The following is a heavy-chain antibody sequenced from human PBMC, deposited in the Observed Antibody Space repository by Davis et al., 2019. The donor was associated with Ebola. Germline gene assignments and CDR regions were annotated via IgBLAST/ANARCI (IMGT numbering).Heavy chain of an antibody. CDR3: AKDRYYDSSGYDY. V-gene: IGHV3-30*02. J-gene: IGHJ4*02. Sequence: GESLKISCAASGFTFSSYGMHWVRQAPGKGLEWVAFIRYDGSNKYYADSVKGRFTISRDNSKNTLYLQMNSLRAEDTAVYYCAKDRYYDSSGYDYWGQGTLVTVSS. CDR2: IRYDGSNK. D-gene: IGHD3-22*01. CDR1: GFTFSSYG.